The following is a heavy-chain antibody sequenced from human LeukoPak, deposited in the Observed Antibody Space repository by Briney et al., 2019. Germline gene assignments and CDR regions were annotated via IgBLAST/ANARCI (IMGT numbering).Heavy chain of an antibody. D-gene: IGHD6-19*01. CDR2: IYYSGST. J-gene: IGHJ1*01. CDR3: ASTYSSGWYKYFQH. V-gene: IGHV4-59*01. Sequence: SETLSLTCTVSGGSISSYYWSWIRQPPGKGLEWIGYIYYSGSTNYNPSLESRVTISVDTSKNQFSLKLRSVTAADTAVYYCASTYSSGWYKYFQHWGQGTLVTVSS. CDR1: GGSISSYY.